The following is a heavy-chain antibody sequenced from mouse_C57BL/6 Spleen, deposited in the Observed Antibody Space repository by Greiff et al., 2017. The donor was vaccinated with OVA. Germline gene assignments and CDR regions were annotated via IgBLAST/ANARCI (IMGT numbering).Heavy chain of an antibody. CDR2: IYPGSGST. V-gene: IGHV1-55*01. CDR3: ARVLDSSGYDYAMDY. Sequence: VQLQQPGAELVKPGASVKMSCKASGYTFTSYWITWVKQRPGQGLEWIGDIYPGSGSTNYNEKFKSKATLTVDTSSSTAYMQLSSLTSEDSAVYYCARVLDSSGYDYAMDYWGQGTSVTVSS. D-gene: IGHD3-2*02. CDR1: GYTFTSYW. J-gene: IGHJ4*01.